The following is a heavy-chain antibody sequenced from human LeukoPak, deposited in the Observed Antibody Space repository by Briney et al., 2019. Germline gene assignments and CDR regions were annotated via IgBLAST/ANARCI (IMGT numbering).Heavy chain of an antibody. D-gene: IGHD3-22*01. CDR2: INAGNGNT. V-gene: IGHV1-3*01. J-gene: IGHJ4*02. Sequence: ASVKVSCKASGYTLTSYAMHWVRRATGERLEWMGWINAGNGNTKYSQKFQGRVTMTRDTSISTAYMELSRLRSDDTAVYYCATMIVDGQADYWGQGTLVTVSS. CDR1: GYTLTSYA. CDR3: ATMIVDGQADY.